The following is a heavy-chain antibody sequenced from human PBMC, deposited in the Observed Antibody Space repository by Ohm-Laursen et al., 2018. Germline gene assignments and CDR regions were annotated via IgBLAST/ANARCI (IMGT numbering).Heavy chain of an antibody. D-gene: IGHD1-26*01. V-gene: IGHV1-18*01. CDR2: ISAYNGNT. Sequence: AASAKVSCKASGYTFTSYGISWVRQAPGQGLEWMGWISAYNGNTNYAQKLQGRVTMTTDTSTSTAYMELRSLRSDDTAVYYCARPSGAGNYYYYGMDVWGQGTTVTVSS. CDR3: ARPSGAGNYYYYGMDV. CDR1: GYTFTSYG. J-gene: IGHJ6*02.